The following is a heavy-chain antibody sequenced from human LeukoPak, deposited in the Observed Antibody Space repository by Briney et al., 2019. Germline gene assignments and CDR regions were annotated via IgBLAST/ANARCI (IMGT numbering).Heavy chain of an antibody. Sequence: PGRSLRLSCAASRFTFSDYGMHWVRQAPGKGLEWVAIISYDGSNTNYADSVKGRFTISRDNSKNMLYLQMNSLTAEDTAVYYCAKEWPWEFFYYGMNVWGQGTTVTVS. V-gene: IGHV3-30*18. CDR2: ISYDGSNT. D-gene: IGHD1-26*01. CDR1: RFTFSDYG. CDR3: AKEWPWEFFYYGMNV. J-gene: IGHJ6*02.